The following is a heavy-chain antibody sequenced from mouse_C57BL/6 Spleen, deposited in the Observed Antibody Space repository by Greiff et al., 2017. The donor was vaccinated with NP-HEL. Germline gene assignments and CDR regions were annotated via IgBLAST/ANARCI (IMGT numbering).Heavy chain of an antibody. Sequence: QVQLQQSGAELVRPGASVTLSCKASGYTFTDYEMHWVKQTPVHGLEWIGAIDPETGGTAYNQKFKGKAILTADKSSSTAYMELRSLTSEDSAVYYCTRRYYDYDHWYFDVWGTGTTVTVSS. CDR2: IDPETGGT. CDR3: TRRYYDYDHWYFDV. CDR1: GYTFTDYE. J-gene: IGHJ1*03. V-gene: IGHV1-15*01. D-gene: IGHD2-4*01.